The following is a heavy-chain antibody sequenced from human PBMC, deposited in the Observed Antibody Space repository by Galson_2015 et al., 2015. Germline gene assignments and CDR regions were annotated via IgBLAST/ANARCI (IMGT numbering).Heavy chain of an antibody. J-gene: IGHJ4*02. CDR3: ARRGPIYSGYDTIQLGFDY. Sequence: SVKVSCKASGYTFTSYYMHWVRQAPGQGLEWMGIINPSGGSTSYAQKFQGRVTMTRDTSTSTVYMELSSLRSEDTAVYYCARRGPIYSGYDTIQLGFDYWGQGTLVTVSS. V-gene: IGHV1-46*01. D-gene: IGHD5-12*01. CDR2: INPSGGST. CDR1: GYTFTSYY.